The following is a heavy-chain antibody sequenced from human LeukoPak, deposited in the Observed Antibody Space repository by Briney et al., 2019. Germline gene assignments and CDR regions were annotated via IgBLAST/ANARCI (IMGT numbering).Heavy chain of an antibody. Sequence: PGGSLRLSCAASGFTFSSYWMIWVRQAPGKGLEWVANIKQDGSEKYYVDSVKGRFTISRDNAKNSLYLQMNSLRAEDTAVYYCARVPVVTAPEVYMDVWGKGTTVTVSS. CDR1: GFTFSSYW. CDR3: ARVPVVTAPEVYMDV. J-gene: IGHJ6*03. D-gene: IGHD2-21*02. CDR2: IKQDGSEK. V-gene: IGHV3-7*01.